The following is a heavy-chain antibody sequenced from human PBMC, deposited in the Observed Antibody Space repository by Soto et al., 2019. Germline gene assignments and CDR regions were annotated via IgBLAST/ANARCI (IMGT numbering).Heavy chain of an antibody. CDR3: ARGPLGSGSYYPDYYYYYMDV. J-gene: IGHJ6*03. Sequence: SETLSLTCAVYGGSFSGYYWSWILQPPGKGLEWIGEINHSGSTNYNPSLKSRVTISVDTSKNQFSLKLSSVTAADTAVYYCARGPLGSGSYYPDYYYYYMDVWGKGTTVTVSS. D-gene: IGHD3-10*01. V-gene: IGHV4-34*01. CDR1: GGSFSGYY. CDR2: INHSGST.